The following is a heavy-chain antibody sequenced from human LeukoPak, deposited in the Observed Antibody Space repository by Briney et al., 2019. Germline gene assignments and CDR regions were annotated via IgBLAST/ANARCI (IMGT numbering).Heavy chain of an antibody. Sequence: ASVKVSCKVSGYTLTELSMHWVRQAPGKGLEWMGGFDPEDGETIYAQKFQGRVTMTEDTSTDTAYMELSSLRSEDTAVYYCATVAIGTAVAGGAFDYWGQGTLVTVSS. CDR1: GYTLTELS. V-gene: IGHV1-24*01. CDR3: ATVAIGTAVAGGAFDY. J-gene: IGHJ4*02. CDR2: FDPEDGET. D-gene: IGHD6-19*01.